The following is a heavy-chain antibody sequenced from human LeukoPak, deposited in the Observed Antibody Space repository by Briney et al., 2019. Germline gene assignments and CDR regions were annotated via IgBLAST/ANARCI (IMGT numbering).Heavy chain of an antibody. J-gene: IGHJ4*02. D-gene: IGHD6-13*01. Sequence: ASVKVSCKASGYTFASYGISWVRQAPGQGLEWMGWISAYNGNTNYAQKLQGRVTMTTDTPTSTAYMELRSLRSDDTAVYYCARDLWGGSSWYSGSSYWGQGTLVTVSS. CDR2: ISAYNGNT. V-gene: IGHV1-18*01. CDR1: GYTFASYG. CDR3: ARDLWGGSSWYSGSSY.